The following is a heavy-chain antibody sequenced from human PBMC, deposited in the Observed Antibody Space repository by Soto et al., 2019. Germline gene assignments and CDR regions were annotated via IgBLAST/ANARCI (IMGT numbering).Heavy chain of an antibody. CDR3: AEYSSGYYGTFDY. CDR1: GGSIISSSYY. CDR2: IYYSGST. Sequence: PSETLSLTCTVSGGSIISSSYYWVWIRQPPGKGLEWIGSIYYSGSTYYNPSLKSRVTISVDTSKNQFSLKLSSVTAADTAVYYCAEYSSGYYGTFDYWGQGTLVTVSS. V-gene: IGHV4-39*01. J-gene: IGHJ4*02. D-gene: IGHD3-22*01.